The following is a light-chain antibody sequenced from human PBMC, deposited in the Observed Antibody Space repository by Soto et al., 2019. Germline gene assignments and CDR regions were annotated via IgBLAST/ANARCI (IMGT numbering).Light chain of an antibody. V-gene: IGLV2-14*03. CDR1: SSDLGTYNY. CDR2: DVR. J-gene: IGLJ2*01. CDR3: QSYDSSLRAVV. Sequence: QSALTQPASVSGSPGQSITISCSGTSSDLGTYNYVSWYQQHPDTPPKLIIYDVRNRPSGVSDRFSGSKSGATVSLIISNLQAEDEADYYCQSYDSSLRAVVFGGGTKVTVL.